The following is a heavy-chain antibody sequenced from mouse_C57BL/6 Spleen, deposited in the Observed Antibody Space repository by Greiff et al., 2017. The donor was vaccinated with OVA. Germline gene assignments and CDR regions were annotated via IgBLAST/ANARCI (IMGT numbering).Heavy chain of an antibody. CDR1: GYTFTTYP. CDR2: FHPYNDDN. V-gene: IGHV1-47*01. Sequence: QVQLKESGAELVKPGASVKMSCKASGYTFTTYPIEWMKQNHGKSLEWIGNFHPYNDDNTYNEKFKGKATLTVDKSSSTVYLELSRLTSDDAAVYYCARGGYGPWFAYWGQGALVTVSA. J-gene: IGHJ3*01. D-gene: IGHD1-1*02. CDR3: ARGGYGPWFAY.